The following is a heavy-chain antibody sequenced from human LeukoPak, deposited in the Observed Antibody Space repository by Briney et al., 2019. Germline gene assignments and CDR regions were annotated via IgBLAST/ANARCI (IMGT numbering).Heavy chain of an antibody. Sequence: PSETLSLTCTVSGGSISSHFWRWLRQPPGKGLGGIGYMFYSGSTNYNPSLKSRVTISVDASKNQFSLKLTSVSAADTAVYYCARDRAPVTMIRGAPGGFDLWGQGTLVTVSS. CDR2: MFYSGST. J-gene: IGHJ5*02. D-gene: IGHD3-10*01. CDR3: ARDRAPVTMIRGAPGGFDL. V-gene: IGHV4-59*11. CDR1: GGSISSHF.